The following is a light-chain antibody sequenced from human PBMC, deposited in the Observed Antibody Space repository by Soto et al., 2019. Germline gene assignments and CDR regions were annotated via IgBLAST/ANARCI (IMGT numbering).Light chain of an antibody. CDR2: GAS. Sequence: EIVMTQSPATLSVSPGERATLSCRASQSVSSNLAWYQQKPGQAPRLLIYGASTRATDIPARFSGSGSGTEFTLTISSLQSEDFAVYYCHQYNNSPSTFGQGTKLEI. CDR3: HQYNNSPST. V-gene: IGKV3-15*01. CDR1: QSVSSN. J-gene: IGKJ2*01.